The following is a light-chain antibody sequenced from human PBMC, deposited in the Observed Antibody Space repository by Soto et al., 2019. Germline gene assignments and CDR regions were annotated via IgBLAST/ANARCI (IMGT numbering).Light chain of an antibody. CDR2: DVN. Sequence: QSDLTRVASVSRSRGQSYTISNTGTSSDIGAYNFVSWYQQHPGKAPKLMLYDVNIRPSGVSNRFSGSKSGNTASLTISGLQAEDEADYYCTSWTTSTTLIFGGGTKVTVL. J-gene: IGLJ2*01. CDR3: TSWTTSTTLI. CDR1: SSDIGAYNF. V-gene: IGLV2-14*03.